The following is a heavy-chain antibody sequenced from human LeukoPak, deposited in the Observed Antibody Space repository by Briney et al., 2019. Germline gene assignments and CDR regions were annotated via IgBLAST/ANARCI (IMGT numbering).Heavy chain of an antibody. D-gene: IGHD3-3*01. Sequence: SETLSLTCTVSGGSISSYYWSWIWQPAGKGLEWIGRIYTSGSTNYNPSLKSRVTMSVDTSKNQFSLKLSSVTAADTAVYYCARDSVLANYDFWSGYYFRQENWFDPWGQGTLVTVSS. CDR1: GGSISSYY. CDR2: IYTSGST. CDR3: ARDSVLANYDFWSGYYFRQENWFDP. J-gene: IGHJ5*02. V-gene: IGHV4-4*07.